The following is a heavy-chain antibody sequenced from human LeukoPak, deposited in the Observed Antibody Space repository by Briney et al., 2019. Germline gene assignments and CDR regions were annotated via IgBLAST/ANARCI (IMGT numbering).Heavy chain of an antibody. CDR3: ARPSGFLNTALDY. Sequence: GESLKISCKGSGYRFTKSWIGWVRQMPGKGLEWLGIIYPDDSRTRYSPSFQGQVTISVDKSINTVYLQWSSLKASDTSMYHCARPSGFLNTALDYWGQGTLVTVSS. CDR2: IYPDDSRT. V-gene: IGHV5-51*01. J-gene: IGHJ4*02. D-gene: IGHD5-12*01. CDR1: GYRFTKSW.